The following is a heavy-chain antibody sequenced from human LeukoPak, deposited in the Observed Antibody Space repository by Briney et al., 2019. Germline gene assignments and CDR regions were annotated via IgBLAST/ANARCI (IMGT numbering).Heavy chain of an antibody. J-gene: IGHJ4*02. Sequence: SETLSLTCTVSGGSISSYYWSWIRQPPGKGLEWIGYIYYSGSTNYNPSLKSRVTISVDTSKNQFSLKLSSVTAADTAVYYCASSYSGSMVYWGQGALVTVSS. D-gene: IGHD3-10*01. CDR1: GGSISSYY. CDR3: ASSYSGSMVY. V-gene: IGHV4-59*01. CDR2: IYYSGST.